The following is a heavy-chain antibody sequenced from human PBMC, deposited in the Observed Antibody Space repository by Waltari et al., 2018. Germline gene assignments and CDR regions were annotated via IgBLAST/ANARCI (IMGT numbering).Heavy chain of an antibody. CDR2: VKRKTEGETT. Sequence: EVQLVESGGGLVKPGGSLRLSCAASGFTFSNAWMNWVRQAPGKGRVWVGRVKRKTEGETTDYAAPVKGRFTISRDDSKNTLYLQMNSLKSDDTAVYYCTTGKGVVNVYCRGLNYWGRGTLVTVSS. CDR1: GFTFSNAW. D-gene: IGHD1-26*01. CDR3: TTGKGVVNVYCRGLNY. J-gene: IGHJ4*02. V-gene: IGHV3-15*07.